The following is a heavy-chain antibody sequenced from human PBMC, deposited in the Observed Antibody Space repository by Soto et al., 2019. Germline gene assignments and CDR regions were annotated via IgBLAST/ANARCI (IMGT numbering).Heavy chain of an antibody. CDR3: ATHIVVVPAAMYFDY. V-gene: IGHV4-39*01. CDR2: IYYSGST. CDR1: GGSISSSSYY. J-gene: IGHJ4*02. Sequence: SETLSLTCTVSGGSISSSSYYWGWIRQPPGKGLEWIGSIYYSGSTYYNPSLKSRVTISVDTSKNQFSLKLSSVTAADTAVYYCATHIVVVPAAMYFDYWGQGTLVTVSS. D-gene: IGHD2-2*01.